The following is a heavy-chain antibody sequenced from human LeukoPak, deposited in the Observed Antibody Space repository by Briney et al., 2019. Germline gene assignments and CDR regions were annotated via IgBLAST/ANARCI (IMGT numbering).Heavy chain of an antibody. CDR2: IESDGRRT. D-gene: IGHD4-17*01. Sequence: GGSLRLSCAASGFTFSSTWMHWVRQVPGKELVWVARIESDGRRTTYAESVKGRFTISRDNAKNSLYLQMNSLRAEDTAVYYCARVGGDYVFDWYFDLWGRGTLVTVSS. CDR3: ARVGGDYVFDWYFDL. J-gene: IGHJ2*01. CDR1: GFTFSSTW. V-gene: IGHV3-74*03.